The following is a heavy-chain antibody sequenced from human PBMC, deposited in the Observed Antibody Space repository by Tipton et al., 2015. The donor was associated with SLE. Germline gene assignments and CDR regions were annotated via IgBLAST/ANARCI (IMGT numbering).Heavy chain of an antibody. CDR1: GFNFWTSS. CDR2: ISGGIITT. D-gene: IGHD3-10*01. J-gene: IGHJ1*01. CDR3: AREYYYGSV. V-gene: IGHV3-23*01. Sequence: SLRLSCAASGFNFWTSSMSWVRQAPGKGLEWVSAISGGIITTDYADSVKGQFTISRDNSKRMVYLQMDGLRVDDTGVYYCAREYYYGSVWGQGTLVTVSS.